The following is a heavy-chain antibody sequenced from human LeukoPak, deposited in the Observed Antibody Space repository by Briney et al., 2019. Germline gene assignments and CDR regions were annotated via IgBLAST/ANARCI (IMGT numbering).Heavy chain of an antibody. CDR2: IRSIVTSI. CDR3: ARGISSSYHRHFDY. V-gene: IGHV3-48*03. D-gene: IGHD6-13*01. Sequence: GGSLRLSCAASGFTFSSYEMNWVRQAPGKGLEWVSLIRSIVTSIDCVDSVKGRFTISRDNAKNSLYLQMDSLRAEDTAVYYCARGISSSYHRHFDYWGQGILVTVSS. CDR1: GFTFSSYE. J-gene: IGHJ4*02.